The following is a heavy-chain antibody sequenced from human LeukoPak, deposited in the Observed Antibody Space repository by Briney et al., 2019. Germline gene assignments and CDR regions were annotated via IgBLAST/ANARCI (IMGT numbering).Heavy chain of an antibody. Sequence: GGSLRLSCAASGFTFSSYAIHWVRQAPGKGLEWVAVISYDGSNKYYADSVKGRFTISRDNSKNTPYLQMNSLRAEDTAVYYCAKDYLGSSNAFDIWGQGTMVTVSP. J-gene: IGHJ3*02. D-gene: IGHD6-13*01. CDR1: GFTFSSYA. CDR3: AKDYLGSSNAFDI. V-gene: IGHV3-30-3*01. CDR2: ISYDGSNK.